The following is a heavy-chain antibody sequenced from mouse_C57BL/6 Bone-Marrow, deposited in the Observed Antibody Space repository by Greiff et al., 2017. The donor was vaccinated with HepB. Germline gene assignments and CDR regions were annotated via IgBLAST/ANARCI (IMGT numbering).Heavy chain of an antibody. CDR2: IYPSDSET. CDR1: GYTFTSYW. J-gene: IGHJ2*01. D-gene: IGHD1-1*01. Sequence: QVQLQQPGAELVRPGSSVKLSCKASGYTFTSYWMDWVKQRPGQGLEWIGNIYPSDSETHYNQKFKDKATLTVDKSSSTAYMQLSSLTSEDSAVYYCARAFYYYGSSYGYWGQGTTLTVSS. CDR3: ARAFYYYGSSYGY. V-gene: IGHV1-61*01.